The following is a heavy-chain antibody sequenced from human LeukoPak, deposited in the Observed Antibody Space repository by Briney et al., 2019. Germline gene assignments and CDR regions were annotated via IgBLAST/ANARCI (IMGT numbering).Heavy chain of an antibody. Sequence: PGRSLRLSCAASGFTFDDYAIHWVRQVPGKGLEWVSCINWNSNSIDYADSVKGRFTISRDNAKNSLYLQMNSLRAEDTAVYYCARDPPAVVAAYDAFDIWGQGTMVTVSS. D-gene: IGHD2-15*01. CDR3: ARDPPAVVAAYDAFDI. V-gene: IGHV3-9*01. CDR2: INWNSNSI. CDR1: GFTFDDYA. J-gene: IGHJ3*02.